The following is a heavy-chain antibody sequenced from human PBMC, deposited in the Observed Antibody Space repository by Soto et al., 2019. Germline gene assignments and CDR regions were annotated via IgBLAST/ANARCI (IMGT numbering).Heavy chain of an antibody. CDR3: ARGWFGEFVYYFDY. CDR2: IIPILGIA. J-gene: IGHJ4*02. D-gene: IGHD3-10*01. Sequence: QVQLVQSGAEVKKPGSSVKVSCKASGGTFSSYTISWARQAPGQGLEWMGRIIPILGIANYAQKFQGRVTITADKSTSTAYMELSSLRSEDTAVYYCARGWFGEFVYYFDYWGQGTLVTVSS. CDR1: GGTFSSYT. V-gene: IGHV1-69*02.